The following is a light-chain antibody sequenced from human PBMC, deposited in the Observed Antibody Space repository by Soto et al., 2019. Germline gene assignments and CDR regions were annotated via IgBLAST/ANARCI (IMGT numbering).Light chain of an antibody. V-gene: IGKV3-15*01. CDR2: GAS. J-gene: IGKJ1*01. CDR3: QQYNNWPRT. Sequence: EIVMTQSPATLSVSPGERATLSCRASQSVSNNLVWYQQKPGQAPRLLIYGASTRATGIPARFSGRGSGTEFTLTISSLQSEDFAIYYCQQYNNWPRTFGQGTKVEIK. CDR1: QSVSNN.